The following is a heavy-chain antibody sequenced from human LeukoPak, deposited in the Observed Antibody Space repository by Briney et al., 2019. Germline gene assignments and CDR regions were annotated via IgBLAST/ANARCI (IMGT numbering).Heavy chain of an antibody. J-gene: IGHJ4*02. V-gene: IGHV1-2*02. CDR2: INPNSGGT. CDR1: GYTFTGYY. Sequence: ASVKVSCKASGYTFTGYYMHWVRQAPGQGLEWMGWINPNSGGTNYAQKFQGRVTMTRDTSISTAYMELSRLRSDDTAVYYCANGGITTFSYPRPPDYWGQGTLVTVSS. D-gene: IGHD3-9*01. CDR3: ANGGITTFSYPRPPDY.